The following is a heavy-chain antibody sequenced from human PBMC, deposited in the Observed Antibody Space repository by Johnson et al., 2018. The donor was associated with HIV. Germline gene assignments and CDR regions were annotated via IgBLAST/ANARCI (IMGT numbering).Heavy chain of an antibody. D-gene: IGHD3-16*01. V-gene: IGHV3-66*02. CDR3: AKGRLGVAFDI. Sequence: MLLVESGGGVVQPGRSLRLSCAASGFTVSSNYMSWVRQAPGKGLEWVSVIYTGGTTYYADSVKGRFTISRDNSKNTLYLQMNSLRAEDTAVYYCAKGRLGVAFDIWGQGTMVTVSS. CDR2: IYTGGTT. CDR1: GFTVSSNY. J-gene: IGHJ3*02.